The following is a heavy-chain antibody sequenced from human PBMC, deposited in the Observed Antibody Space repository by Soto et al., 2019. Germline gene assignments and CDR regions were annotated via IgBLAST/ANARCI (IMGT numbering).Heavy chain of an antibody. CDR2: IYYSGST. CDR1: GGSVSSGSYY. D-gene: IGHD3-22*01. CDR3: ARAPLGYYYDSSGPEHFQH. V-gene: IGHV4-61*01. J-gene: IGHJ1*01. Sequence: SETLSLTCTVSGGSVSSGSYYWSWIRQPPGKGLEWIGYIYYSGSTNYNPSLKSRVTISVDTSKNQFSLKLSSVTAADTAVYYCARAPLGYYYDSSGPEHFQHWGQGTLVTVSS.